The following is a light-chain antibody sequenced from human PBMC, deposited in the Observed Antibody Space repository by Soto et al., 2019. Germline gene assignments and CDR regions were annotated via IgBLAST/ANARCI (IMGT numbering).Light chain of an antibody. CDR2: DAS. J-gene: IGKJ2*01. CDR3: QQYNLYYT. Sequence: DIQMTQSPSTLSASVGDRVTITCRDSQSIHNWLAWYQHKPGRAPKLLIYDASRLESGVPSRFSGSGSGTEFTLTISSLQPADFATYYCQQYNLYYTVGQGTKVDIK. CDR1: QSIHNW. V-gene: IGKV1-5*01.